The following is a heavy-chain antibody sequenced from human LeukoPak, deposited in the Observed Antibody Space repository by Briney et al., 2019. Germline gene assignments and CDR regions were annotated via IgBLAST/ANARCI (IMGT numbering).Heavy chain of an antibody. V-gene: IGHV3-49*04. CDR2: IRSQIYGGTP. CDR1: GFNFRDYG. J-gene: IGHJ4*02. Sequence: GGSLRLSCAASGFNFRDYGMHWVRQAPGKGLEWVGFIRSQIYGGTPEYAASVKGRFTISRDDSEGVAYLQMNSLKTEDTAVYYCTRDQTPYYWGQGTLVTVSS. CDR3: TRDQTPYY.